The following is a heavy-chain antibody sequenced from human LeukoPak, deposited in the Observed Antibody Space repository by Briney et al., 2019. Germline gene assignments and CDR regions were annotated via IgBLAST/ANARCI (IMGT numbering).Heavy chain of an antibody. CDR1: GGSISSYY. D-gene: IGHD3-9*01. J-gene: IGHJ6*04. V-gene: IGHV4-59*01. CDR2: IYYSGST. Sequence: SETLSLTCTVAGGSISSYYWSWIRQPPGKGPEWIGYIYYSGSTNYNPSLKSRVTISVDTSKNQFSLKLSSVTAADTAVYYCAREFYDILTGYYYGMAVWGKGSTVTVSS. CDR3: AREFYDILTGYYYGMAV.